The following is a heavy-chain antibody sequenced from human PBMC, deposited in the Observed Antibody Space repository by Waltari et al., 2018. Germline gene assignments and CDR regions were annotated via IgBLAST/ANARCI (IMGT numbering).Heavy chain of an antibody. D-gene: IGHD3-16*01. CDR1: AYSSSSYP. V-gene: IGHV4-59*08. CDR3: ARRAVTSAVITGENWFDP. J-gene: IGHJ5*02. CDR2: IYDNGNT. Sequence: QLQIQESGPALVNPSQTLSLLCTASAYSSSSYPWTWPRQPPRQGLERLGYIYDNGNTKYNPSLESRLTMSIDTSRRQFSLNLNSVTAADTAVYYCARRAVTSAVITGENWFDPWGQGTLVTVSS.